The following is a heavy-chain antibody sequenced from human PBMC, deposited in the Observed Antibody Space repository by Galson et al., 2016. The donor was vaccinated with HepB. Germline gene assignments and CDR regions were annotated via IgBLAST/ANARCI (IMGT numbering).Heavy chain of an antibody. Sequence: SLRLSCAASGFTFSSYPMSWVRQAPGKGLEWVSRISGSGDTTNYADSVRGQFTISRDNSKSTLFLQLSSLRAGDTAVYYCASMGGGSGSWYKDWGQGNLVTVSS. V-gene: IGHV3-23*01. J-gene: IGHJ4*02. D-gene: IGHD6-13*01. CDR3: ASMGGGSGSWYKD. CDR1: GFTFSSYP. CDR2: ISGSGDTT.